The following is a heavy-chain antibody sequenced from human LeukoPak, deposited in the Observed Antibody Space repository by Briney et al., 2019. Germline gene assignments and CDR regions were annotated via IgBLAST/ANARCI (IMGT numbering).Heavy chain of an antibody. CDR3: ARVPIRRHYESTGYYYEDP. CDR1: EYTFTGYY. V-gene: IGHV1-2*02. D-gene: IGHD3-22*01. J-gene: IGHJ5*02. Sequence: ASVKVSCKASEYTFTGYYMHWVRQAPGQGLEWMGWVNPNSGGANYAQKFQGRVTMTRDASISTAYMELSRLRSDDTAVYYCARVPIRRHYESTGYYYEDPWGQGTLVTVSS. CDR2: VNPNSGGA.